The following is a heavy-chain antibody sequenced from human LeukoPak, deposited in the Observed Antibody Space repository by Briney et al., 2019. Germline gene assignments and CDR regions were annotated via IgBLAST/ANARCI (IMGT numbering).Heavy chain of an antibody. CDR2: FDPKHGET. Sequence: GASVKVSCKVSGYTLTELSMHWVRQAPGQGLEWMGGFDPKHGETVYAQEFQGRVTMTEDTSTDTAYMELSSLRSEDTAVYYCARDFDYVPDYWGQGTLLTVSS. J-gene: IGHJ4*02. D-gene: IGHD3-16*01. V-gene: IGHV1-24*01. CDR3: ARDFDYVPDY. CDR1: GYTLTELS.